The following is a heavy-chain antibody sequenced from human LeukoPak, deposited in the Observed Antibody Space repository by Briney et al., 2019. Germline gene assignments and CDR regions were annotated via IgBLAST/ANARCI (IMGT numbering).Heavy chain of an antibody. CDR2: INHSGST. CDR3: ARLTPTTLSLYYYYMDV. V-gene: IGHV4-34*01. D-gene: IGHD2/OR15-2a*01. CDR1: GGSFSGYY. Sequence: ASETLSLTCAVYGGSFSGYYWSWIRQPPGKGLEWIGEINHSGSTNYNPSLKSRVTISVDKSKNQFSLTLTSVTAADTAVYYCARLTPTTLSLYYYYMDVWGKGTTVTVSS. J-gene: IGHJ6*03.